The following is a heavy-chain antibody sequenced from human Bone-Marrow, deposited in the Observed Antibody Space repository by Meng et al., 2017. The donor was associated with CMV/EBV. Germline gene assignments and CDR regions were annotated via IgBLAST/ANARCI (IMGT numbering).Heavy chain of an antibody. CDR1: GYTFTTYD. J-gene: IGHJ6*02. Sequence: ASVKVSCKASGYTFTTYDINWVRQATGQGLEWMGWMNPNSGNTGYAQKFQGRVTMTRVTSISTDYMELSSLTSDDTAVYYCARTRIEVEPDGTKIKYYNYGMDVWGQGTTVTVSS. CDR3: ARTRIEVEPDGTKIKYYNYGMDV. V-gene: IGHV1-8*01. CDR2: MNPNSGNT. D-gene: IGHD2-15*01.